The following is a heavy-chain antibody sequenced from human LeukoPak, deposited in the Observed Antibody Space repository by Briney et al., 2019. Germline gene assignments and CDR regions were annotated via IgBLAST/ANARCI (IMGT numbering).Heavy chain of an antibody. J-gene: IGHJ3*02. CDR2: IKQDGSEK. Sequence: GGSLRLSCAASGFTFSSYWMSWVRQAPGKGLEWVANIKQDGSEKYYVDSVKGRFTISRDNSKNTLYLQMSSLRAEDTAVYYCAKDRRRIRFLESFDAFDIWGQGTMVTVSS. V-gene: IGHV3-7*03. CDR3: AKDRRRIRFLESFDAFDI. D-gene: IGHD3-3*01. CDR1: GFTFSSYW.